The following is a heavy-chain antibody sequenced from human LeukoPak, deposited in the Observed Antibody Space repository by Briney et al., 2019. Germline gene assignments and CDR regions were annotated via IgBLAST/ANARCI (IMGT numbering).Heavy chain of an antibody. CDR2: IYYSGST. J-gene: IGHJ4*02. V-gene: IGHV4-39*01. CDR1: GGSISSSSYS. Sequence: SETLSLTCTVSGGSISSSSYSWGWIRHPPGKGLEWIGSIYYSGSTYYNPSLKSRVTISVDTSKNQFSLKLSSVTAADTAVYYCARRGVCRSSTSCYPFDYWGQGTLVTVSS. D-gene: IGHD2-2*01. CDR3: ARRGVCRSSTSCYPFDY.